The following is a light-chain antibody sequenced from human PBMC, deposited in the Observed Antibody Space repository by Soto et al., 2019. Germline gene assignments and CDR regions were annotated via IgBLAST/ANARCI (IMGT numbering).Light chain of an antibody. CDR2: DVS. J-gene: IGLJ1*01. CDR1: SSDVGGYEY. CDR3: ISYTSINLYV. V-gene: IGLV2-14*03. Sequence: QSVLTQPASVSGSPVQSVSISCTGNSSDVGGYEYVSWYQHHAGKAPKLMIYDVSSRPSGVSSRFSGSKSGNTASLTISGLQAEDEADYYCISYTSINLYVLGTGTKVTVL.